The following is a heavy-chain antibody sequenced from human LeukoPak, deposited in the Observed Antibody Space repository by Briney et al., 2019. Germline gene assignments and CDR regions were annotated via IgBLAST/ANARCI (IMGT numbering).Heavy chain of an antibody. CDR3: ARSFSHYHGSGD. V-gene: IGHV4-39*01. Sequence: SETLSLTCTVSGGSISSSSYYWGWIRQPPGKGLEWIGSIYYSGSTYYNPSLKSRVTISVDTSKNQFSLKLSSVTAADTAVYYCARSFSHYHGSGDWGQGTLVTVSS. D-gene: IGHD3-10*01. J-gene: IGHJ4*02. CDR2: IYYSGST. CDR1: GGSISSSSYY.